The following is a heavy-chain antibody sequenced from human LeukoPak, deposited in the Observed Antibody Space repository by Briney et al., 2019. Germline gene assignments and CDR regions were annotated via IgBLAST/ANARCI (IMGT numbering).Heavy chain of an antibody. J-gene: IGHJ4*02. Sequence: GASVKVSCKASGYTFTGYYMHWVRQAPGQGLEWMGWINPNSGGTNYAQKFQGWVTMTRDTSISTAYMELSRLRSDDTAVYYCARDVGGIYSGYDEKRFDDYWGQGTLVTVSS. CDR2: INPNSGGT. V-gene: IGHV1-2*04. D-gene: IGHD5-12*01. CDR1: GYTFTGYY. CDR3: ARDVGGIYSGYDEKRFDDY.